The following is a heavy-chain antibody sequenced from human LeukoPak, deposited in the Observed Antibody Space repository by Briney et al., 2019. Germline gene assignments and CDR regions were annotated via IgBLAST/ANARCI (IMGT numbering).Heavy chain of an antibody. CDR2: ISGSGAST. CDR3: ARDHGGNSGRGAFDI. V-gene: IGHV3-23*01. Sequence: GGSLRLSCAASGFTFNNYAMSWVRQAPGKGLEWVSSISGSGASTYYADSLRGRFTIMRDNSQNTLYLHIKNLRAEDSALYYCARDHGGNSGRGAFDIWGQGTMVTVSS. D-gene: IGHD4-23*01. CDR1: GFTFNNYA. J-gene: IGHJ3*02.